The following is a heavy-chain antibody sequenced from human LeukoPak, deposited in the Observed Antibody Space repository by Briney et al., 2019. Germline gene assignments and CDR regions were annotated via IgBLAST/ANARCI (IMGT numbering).Heavy chain of an antibody. CDR2: IYYSGST. V-gene: IGHV4-39*07. D-gene: IGHD3-22*01. Sequence: SETLSLTCTISGGSISSSSYYWGWIRQPPGKGLEWIGSIYYSGSTYYNPSLKSRVTISVDTSKNQFSLKLSSVTAADTAVYYCAGPDSSGYYGGFDPWGQGTLVTVSS. CDR3: AGPDSSGYYGGFDP. J-gene: IGHJ5*02. CDR1: GGSISSSSYY.